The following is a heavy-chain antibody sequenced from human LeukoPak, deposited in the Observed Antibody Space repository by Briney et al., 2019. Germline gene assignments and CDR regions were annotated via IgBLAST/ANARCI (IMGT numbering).Heavy chain of an antibody. CDR3: ARDPYSGSYGNEYYYYMDV. CDR2: ISSSSSYI. V-gene: IGHV3-21*01. D-gene: IGHD1-26*01. Sequence: GGSLRLSCAASGFTFSSYSMNWVRQAPGKGLEWVSSISSSSSYIYYADSVKGRFTISRDNARNSLSLQMNSLRAEDTAVYYCARDPYSGSYGNEYYYYMDVWGKGTTVTISS. J-gene: IGHJ6*03. CDR1: GFTFSSYS.